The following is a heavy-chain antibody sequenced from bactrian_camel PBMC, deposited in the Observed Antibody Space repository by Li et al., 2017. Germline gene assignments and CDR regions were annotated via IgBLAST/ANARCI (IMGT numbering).Heavy chain of an antibody. CDR3: AARSFGTCDTLSSNYNF. D-gene: IGHD4*01. V-gene: IGHV3S54*01. J-gene: IGHJ4*01. CDR1: GMTYNTDC. CDR2: VNAYGRLT. Sequence: QVQLVESGGGSVQAGGSLRLSCAASGMTYNTDCMGWFRQAPGKERETVATVNAYGRLTYADSVKGRFTISRDRAKITQYPEMNSLESEDTAMYYCAARSFGTCDTLSSNYNFWGPGTQVTVS.